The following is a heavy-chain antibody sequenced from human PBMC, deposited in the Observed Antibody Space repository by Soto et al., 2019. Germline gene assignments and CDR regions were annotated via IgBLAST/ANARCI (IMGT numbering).Heavy chain of an antibody. J-gene: IGHJ4*02. CDR3: ARDSCKAPRDPSCYLGFDY. D-gene: IGHD2-2*01. Sequence: SGTLSLTCTVSGGSISSYYWSWIRQPPGKGLEWIGYIYYSGSTNYNPSLKSRVTISVDTSKNQFSLKLSSVTAADTAVYYCARDSCKAPRDPSCYLGFDYWRQGTLVPVSS. CDR2: IYYSGST. CDR1: GGSISSYY. V-gene: IGHV4-59*01.